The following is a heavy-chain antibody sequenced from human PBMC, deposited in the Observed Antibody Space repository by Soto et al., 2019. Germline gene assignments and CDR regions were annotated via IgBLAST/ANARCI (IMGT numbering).Heavy chain of an antibody. Sequence: QVQLQESGPGLVKPSQTLSLTCTVSGGSMSSGDYYWSWIRQPPGRGLEWIGYIYYSGSAYYNPSHKSRVNLSVDTSQNQFSLKLNFVTAADTAVYYCARVLYYGSGTSDLWGQGTLVTVSS. D-gene: IGHD3-10*01. J-gene: IGHJ5*02. CDR2: IYYSGSA. CDR3: ARVLYYGSGTSDL. V-gene: IGHV4-30-4*01. CDR1: GGSMSSGDYY.